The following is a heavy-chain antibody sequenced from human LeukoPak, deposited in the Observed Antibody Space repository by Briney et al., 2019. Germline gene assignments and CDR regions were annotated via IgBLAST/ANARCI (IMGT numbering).Heavy chain of an antibody. D-gene: IGHD3-16*01. V-gene: IGHV3-7*05. CDR1: GLTFSYYG. Sequence: GGSLRLSCAASGLTFSYYGMTWVRQAPGKGLEWVANIKQDGSEKYYVDSVKGRFTISRDNAKNSLYLQMNSLRVEDTAVYYCARGVGVDYWGQGTLVTVSS. J-gene: IGHJ4*02. CDR2: IKQDGSEK. CDR3: ARGVGVDY.